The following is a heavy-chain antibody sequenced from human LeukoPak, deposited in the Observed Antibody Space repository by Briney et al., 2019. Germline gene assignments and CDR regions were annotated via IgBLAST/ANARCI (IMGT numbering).Heavy chain of an antibody. Sequence: SETLSLTCTVSGGSISSYYWSWIRQPPGKGLEWIGEINHSGSTDYNPSLKSRVTISVDTSKNQFSLKLSSVTAADTAVYYCARKGAARPMDVWGKGTTVTVSS. CDR3: ARKGAARPMDV. CDR2: INHSGST. V-gene: IGHV4-34*01. J-gene: IGHJ6*04. D-gene: IGHD6-6*01. CDR1: GGSISSYY.